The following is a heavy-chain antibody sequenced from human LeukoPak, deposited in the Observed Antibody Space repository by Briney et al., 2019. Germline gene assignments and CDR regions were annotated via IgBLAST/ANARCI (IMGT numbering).Heavy chain of an antibody. D-gene: IGHD2-2*01. CDR2: INPSGGST. CDR1: GYTFTSYY. V-gene: IGHV1-46*01. CDR3: AMAIGYCSSTSCYSIRQDAFDI. J-gene: IGHJ3*02. Sequence: GASVKVSCKASGYTFTSYYMHWVRQAPGQGLEWMGIINPSGGSTSYAQKFQGRVTMTRDMSSSTVYMERSSLRSEDTAVYYCAMAIGYCSSTSCYSIRQDAFDIWGQGTMVTVSS.